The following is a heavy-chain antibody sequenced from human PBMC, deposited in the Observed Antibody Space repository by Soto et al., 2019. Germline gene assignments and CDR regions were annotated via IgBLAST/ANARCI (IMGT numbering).Heavy chain of an antibody. CDR1: GFTFSDYY. Sequence: EVQLVESGGGLVQPGGSLRLSCAASGFTFSDYYMDWVRQLPGKGLEWVGRTRNKANSYTTEYAPSVKGRFTISRHDSEDSMFRQLNSLKTEDTAVYYCAGDTGGSYDFWGQGALVTVSS. J-gene: IGHJ4*02. CDR3: AGDTGGSYDF. D-gene: IGHD1-26*01. V-gene: IGHV3-72*01. CDR2: TRNKANSYTT.